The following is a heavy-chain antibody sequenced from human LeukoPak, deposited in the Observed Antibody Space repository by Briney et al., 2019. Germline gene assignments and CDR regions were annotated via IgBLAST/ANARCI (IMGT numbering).Heavy chain of an antibody. Sequence: GGSLRLSCAASGFTFSSYWMHWVPQARGKGLVWVSRINSDGIIPSYADSEKDRFTISRDNTKNTLYLQMNSLRAEDTAVYYCARGVGEVGDYYYYYHMDVWGKGTTVTISS. D-gene: IGHD3-10*01. V-gene: IGHV3-74*01. CDR2: INSDGIIP. CDR1: GFTFSSYW. CDR3: ARGVGEVGDYYYYYHMDV. J-gene: IGHJ6*03.